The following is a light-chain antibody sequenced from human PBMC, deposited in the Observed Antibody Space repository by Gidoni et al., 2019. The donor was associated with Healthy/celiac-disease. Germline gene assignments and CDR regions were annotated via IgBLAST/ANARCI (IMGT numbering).Light chain of an antibody. J-gene: IGLJ3*02. V-gene: IGLV3-19*01. CDR1: SPRSYY. CDR3: NSRDSSAWV. Sequence: SSELTQDPAVSVALGQTVRITCQGDSPRSYYASWYQQKPGQAPVLVIYGKNNRPSGIPDRFSGSSSGNTASLTITGAQAEDEADYYCNSRDSSAWVFGGGTKLTVL. CDR2: GKN.